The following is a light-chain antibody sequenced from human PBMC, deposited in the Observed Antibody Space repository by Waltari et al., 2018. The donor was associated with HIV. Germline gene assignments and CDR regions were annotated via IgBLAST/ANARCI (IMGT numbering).Light chain of an antibody. V-gene: IGLV1-44*01. CDR3: ATWDNGLNGRHV. Sequence: QSVLTQPPSASGTPGQRVTISCSGGTAHIGANLVTCYQPPPGRAPRLLIYATNQRPSGVPDRFSGSKSGTSASLAISGLQSEDEGDYYCATWDNGLNGRHVFGTGTQVTV. CDR1: TAHIGANL. J-gene: IGLJ1*01. CDR2: ATN.